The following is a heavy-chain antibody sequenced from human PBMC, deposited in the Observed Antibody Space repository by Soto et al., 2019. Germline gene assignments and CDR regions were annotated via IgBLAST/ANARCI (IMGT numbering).Heavy chain of an antibody. CDR2: INPSGGST. CDR1: GYTFTSYY. Sequence: QVQLVQSGAEVKNPGASVKVSCKASGYTFTSYYIHWVRQAPGQGLECMGVINPSGGSTSYVKKFQGRVTMTRDTSTSTVYMELSSLRSDDTAVYYCARVGIGSAFDYWGQGTLVTVSS. J-gene: IGHJ4*02. V-gene: IGHV1-46*03. D-gene: IGHD6-19*01. CDR3: ARVGIGSAFDY.